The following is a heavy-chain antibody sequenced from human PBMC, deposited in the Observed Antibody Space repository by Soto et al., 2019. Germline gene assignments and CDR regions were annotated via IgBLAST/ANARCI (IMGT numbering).Heavy chain of an antibody. D-gene: IGHD3-3*01. J-gene: IGHJ6*03. CDR2: ISGSGGST. CDR3: AKDLVGQIPSGLSYYYYYYMDV. CDR1: GSTFSSYA. Sequence: GGSLRLSCAASGSTFSSYAMSWVRQAPGKGLEWVSAISGSGGSTYYADSVKGRFTISRDNSKNTLYLQMNSLRAEDTAVYYCAKDLVGQIPSGLSYYYYYYMDVWGKGTTDTVSS. V-gene: IGHV3-23*01.